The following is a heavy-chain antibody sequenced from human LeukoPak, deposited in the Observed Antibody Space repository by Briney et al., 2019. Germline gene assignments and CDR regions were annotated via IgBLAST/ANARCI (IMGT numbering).Heavy chain of an antibody. J-gene: IGHJ4*02. Sequence: PGASLKISCKGSGYSFTSYGIGWVRQMPGKGLEWMGIIYPGGSDTRYSPSFQGQVTMSADKSISTAYLQWSSLKASDTAMYYCTRHGAYGSGSYADYWGQGTLVTVSS. D-gene: IGHD3-10*01. CDR2: IYPGGSDT. CDR1: GYSFTSYG. V-gene: IGHV5-51*01. CDR3: TRHGAYGSGSYADY.